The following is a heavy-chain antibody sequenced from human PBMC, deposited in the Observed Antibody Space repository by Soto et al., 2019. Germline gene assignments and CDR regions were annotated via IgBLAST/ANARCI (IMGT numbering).Heavy chain of an antibody. CDR2: IYYSGST. CDR3: XXXXXXXXXXXXXDP. CDR1: GGSISSYY. J-gene: IGHJ5*02. V-gene: IGHV4-59*01. Sequence: QVQLQESGPGLVKPSETLSLTCTVSGGSISSYYWSWIXXXXXXXXXWIGYIYYSGSTNYNPSLKXRVTXXXXXXXXXXXXXXXXXXXXXXXXXXXXXXXXXXXXXXXXDPWGQGTLVTVSS.